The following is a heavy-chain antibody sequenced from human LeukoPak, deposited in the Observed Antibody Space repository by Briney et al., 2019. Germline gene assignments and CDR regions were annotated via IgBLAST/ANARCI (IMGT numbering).Heavy chain of an antibody. CDR3: AREEYSGSYYFDY. V-gene: IGHV3-48*04. CDR1: GFTVSSYS. Sequence: GGSLRLSCAASGFTVSSYSMNWVRQAPGKGLEWVSYISSSSSTIYYADSVKGRFTISRDNAKNSLYLQMNSLRAEDTAVYYCAREEYSGSYYFDYWSQGTLVTVSS. CDR2: ISSSSSTI. J-gene: IGHJ4*02. D-gene: IGHD1-26*01.